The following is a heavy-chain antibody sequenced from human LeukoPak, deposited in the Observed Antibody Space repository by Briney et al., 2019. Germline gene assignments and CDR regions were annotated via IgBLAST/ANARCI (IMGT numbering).Heavy chain of an antibody. CDR3: ARSSGPLWFGEALDP. D-gene: IGHD3-10*01. J-gene: IGHJ5*02. CDR2: IYTSGST. Sequence: SQTLSLTCTVSGGSISSGSYYWSWIRQPAGKGLEWIGRIYTSGSTNYNPSLKSRVTISVDTSKNQFSLNLSSVTAADTAVYYCARSSGPLWFGEALDPWGQGTLVTVSS. CDR1: GGSISSGSYY. V-gene: IGHV4-61*02.